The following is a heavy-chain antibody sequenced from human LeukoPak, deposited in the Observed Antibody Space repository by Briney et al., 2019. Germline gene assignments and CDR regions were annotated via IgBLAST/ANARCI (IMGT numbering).Heavy chain of an antibody. D-gene: IGHD2-8*01. CDR3: ARVGYCTKGVCYNYDY. J-gene: IGHJ4*02. CDR1: GYSFTGNY. V-gene: IGHV1-2*02. Sequence: ASVRVSCKASGYSFTGNYMHWVRQAPGQGFEWMGWINPNSGGTNYAQKFQGRVLMTRDTSISTAYMVLSSLRSDDTAVYYCARVGYCTKGVCYNYDYWGQGTQVTVSS. CDR2: INPNSGGT.